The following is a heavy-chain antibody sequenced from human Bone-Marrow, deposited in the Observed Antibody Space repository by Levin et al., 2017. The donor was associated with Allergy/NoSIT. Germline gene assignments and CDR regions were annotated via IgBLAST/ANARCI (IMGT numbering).Heavy chain of an antibody. CDR1: GFAFSNYA. V-gene: IGHV3-23*01. J-gene: IGHJ4*02. CDR3: AKTGSSWEEGRMIVAVDY. CDR2: ISGSGGRT. Sequence: LSLTCVASGFAFSNYAMTWVRQAPGKGLEWGSGISGSGGRTNYADSVQGRFIISRDNSKNTLYMQMNSLRAQDTAVYYCAKTGSSWEEGRMIVAVDYWGQGTLVTVSS. D-gene: IGHD3-22*01.